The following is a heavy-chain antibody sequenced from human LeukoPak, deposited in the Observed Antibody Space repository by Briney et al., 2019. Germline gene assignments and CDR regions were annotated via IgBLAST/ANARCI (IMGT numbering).Heavy chain of an antibody. J-gene: IGHJ4*02. CDR2: IGYSNIPI. CDR3: ATAGSNTQTWWFDY. V-gene: IGHV3-48*02. D-gene: IGHD2-15*01. Sequence: GGSLRLSCAASGFTFSTYSMTWVRQAPGKGLEWVSYIGYSNIPIYYADSVRGRFTVSRDNAKNSQYLQMNSLKDEDTAVYYCATAGSNTQTWWFDYWGQGVLVTVSS. CDR1: GFTFSTYS.